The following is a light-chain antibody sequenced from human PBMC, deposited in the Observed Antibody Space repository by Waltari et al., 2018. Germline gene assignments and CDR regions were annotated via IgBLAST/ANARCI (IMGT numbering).Light chain of an antibody. V-gene: IGLV3-16*01. CDR2: TDT. CDR3: LSSDISGTYWV. Sequence: SYEVKQPPSVSVSLGQMARITCSGEALPKKYAFWYQQKPGQFPVLLIHTDTERPSGVPGRFSGSTSGTTVTLTITGVQAEDEADYYCLSSDISGTYWVFGGGTKLTVL. CDR1: ALPKKY. J-gene: IGLJ3*02.